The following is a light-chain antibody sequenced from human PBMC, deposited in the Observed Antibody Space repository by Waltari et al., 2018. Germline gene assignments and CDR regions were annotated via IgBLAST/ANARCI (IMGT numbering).Light chain of an antibody. V-gene: IGLV2-14*03. CDR3: SAQTLDGLVL. Sequence: QSALTQPASVSGSPGQSITISCSGVGSAVGASDSVSWHQHHPGKAPQVIIYAVTNRPSGVSDRFSASKSANPASLTISRLQPEDEAEYYCSAQTLDGLVLFGGGTRLTVL. J-gene: IGLJ2*01. CDR2: AVT. CDR1: GSAVGASDS.